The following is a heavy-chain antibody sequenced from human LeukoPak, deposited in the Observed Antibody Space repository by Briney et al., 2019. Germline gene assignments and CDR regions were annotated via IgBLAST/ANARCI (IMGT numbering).Heavy chain of an antibody. CDR3: ARVRGLRQAFDI. V-gene: IGHV3-48*03. D-gene: IGHD2-21*02. Sequence: GGSLRLSCAASGFTFSSYEMNWVRQAPGKGLEWVSYISSSGSTIYYADSVKGRFTISRDNAKNSLYLQMNSLRAEDTAVYYCARVRGLRQAFDIWGQGTMVTVSS. CDR2: ISSSGSTI. J-gene: IGHJ3*02. CDR1: GFTFSSYE.